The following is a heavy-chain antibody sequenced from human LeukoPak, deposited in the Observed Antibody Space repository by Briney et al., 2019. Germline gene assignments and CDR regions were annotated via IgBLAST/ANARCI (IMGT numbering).Heavy chain of an antibody. J-gene: IGHJ5*02. CDR1: GFTFSSYG. CDR2: ISGSGGST. CDR3: AKSGYSSSWSNAAVYNWFDP. V-gene: IGHV3-23*01. D-gene: IGHD6-13*01. Sequence: GGSLRLSCAASGFTFSSYGLNWVRQAPGKGLEWVSVISGSGGSTYYADSVKGRFTISRDNSKNTLYLQMNSLRTEDTAVYYCAKSGYSSSWSNAAVYNWFDPWGQGTLVTVSS.